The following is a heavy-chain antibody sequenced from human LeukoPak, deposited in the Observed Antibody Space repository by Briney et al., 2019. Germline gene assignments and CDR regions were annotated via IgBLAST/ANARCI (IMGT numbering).Heavy chain of an antibody. CDR1: GSTFSSYA. CDR2: ISGSGGST. CDR3: AKDKEYSSSWYDY. J-gene: IGHJ4*02. D-gene: IGHD6-13*01. V-gene: IGHV3-23*01. Sequence: GGSLRLSCAASGSTFSSYAMSWVRQAPGKGLEWASAISGSGGSTYYADSVKGRFTIPRDNSKNTLYLQMNSLRAEDTAVYYCAKDKEYSSSWYDYWGQGTLVTVSS.